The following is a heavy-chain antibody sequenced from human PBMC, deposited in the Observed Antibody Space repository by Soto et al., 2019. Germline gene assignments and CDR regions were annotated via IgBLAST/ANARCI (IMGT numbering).Heavy chain of an antibody. CDR2: IYYSGST. V-gene: IGHV4-30-4*01. CDR1: GGSISSGDYY. D-gene: IGHD3-3*01. Sequence: QVQLQESGPGLVKPSQTLSLTCTVSGGSISSGDYYWSWIRQPPGKGLEWIGYIYYSGSTYYNPSRKSRVTISVDTSKNQFSLKLSSVTAADTAVYYCARDRRYDFWSPNTSYDYGMDVWGQGTTVTISS. J-gene: IGHJ6*02. CDR3: ARDRRYDFWSPNTSYDYGMDV.